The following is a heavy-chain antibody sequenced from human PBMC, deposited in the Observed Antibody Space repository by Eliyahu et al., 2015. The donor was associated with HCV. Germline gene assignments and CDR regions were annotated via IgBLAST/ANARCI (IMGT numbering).Heavy chain of an antibody. D-gene: IGHD4-11*01. CDR1: GFTFSSYA. V-gene: IGHV3-23*01. CDR2: ISGSGGST. CDR3: AKAARISNYGGSWFDP. Sequence: EVQLLESGGGLVQPGGSLRLSCAASGFTFSSYAMSWVRQAPGKGLEWVSAISGSGGSTYYADSVKGRFTISRDNSKNTLYLQMNSLRAEDTAVYYCAKAARISNYGGSWFDPWGQGTLVTVSS. J-gene: IGHJ5*02.